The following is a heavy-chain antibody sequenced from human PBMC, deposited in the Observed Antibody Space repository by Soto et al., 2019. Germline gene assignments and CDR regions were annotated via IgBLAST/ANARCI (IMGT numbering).Heavy chain of an antibody. J-gene: IGHJ4*02. CDR3: ARQLRIVGAFYYFDY. D-gene: IGHD1-26*01. CDR1: GGSISSSSYY. Sequence: SETLSLTCTVSGGSISSSSYYWGWIRQPPGKGLEWIGSIYYSGSTYYNPSLKSRVTISVDTSKNQFSLKLSSVTAADTAVYYCARQLRIVGAFYYFDYWGQGTRVTVSS. V-gene: IGHV4-39*01. CDR2: IYYSGST.